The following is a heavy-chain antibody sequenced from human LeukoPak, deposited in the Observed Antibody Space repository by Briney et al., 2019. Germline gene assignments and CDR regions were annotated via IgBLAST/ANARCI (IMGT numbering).Heavy chain of an antibody. J-gene: IGHJ4*02. CDR2: ISSSGGTI. Sequence: GGSLRLSCAASGGTFSTYEMNWVRQAPGKGLEWVSYISSSGGTIYYADSVKGRFTISRDNAKNSLYLQMNSLRGEDTAVHYCARDSILKSDYWGQGTLVTVSS. CDR1: GGTFSTYE. CDR3: ARDSILKSDY. V-gene: IGHV3-48*03. D-gene: IGHD2/OR15-2a*01.